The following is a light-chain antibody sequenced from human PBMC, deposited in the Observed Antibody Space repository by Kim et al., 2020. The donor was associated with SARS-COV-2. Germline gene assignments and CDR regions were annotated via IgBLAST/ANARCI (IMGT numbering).Light chain of an antibody. CDR2: GKN. J-gene: IGLJ2*01. V-gene: IGLV3-19*01. Sequence: VALGQTVRIPCQGDSLRSYYATWDQQEPGQAPILVNYGKNNRPSGIPDRFSGSSSGNTASLTIPGTQAGDEADYYCNSRDSNDNVVFGGGTKVTVL. CDR3: NSRDSNDNVV. CDR1: SLRSYY.